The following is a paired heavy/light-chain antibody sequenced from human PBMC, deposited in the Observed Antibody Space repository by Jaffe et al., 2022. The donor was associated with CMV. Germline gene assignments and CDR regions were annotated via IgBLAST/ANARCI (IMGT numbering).Heavy chain of an antibody. CDR3: ARDRNYYGSGSYDYYYGMDV. J-gene: IGHJ6*02. D-gene: IGHD3-10*01. Sequence: QVQLVQSGAEVKKPGASVKVSCKASGYTFTSYYMHWVRQAPGQGLEWMGIINPSGGSTSYAQKFQGRVTMTRDTSTSTVYMELSSLRSEDTAVYYCARDRNYYGSGSYDYYYGMDVWGQGTTVTVSS. V-gene: IGHV1-46*01. CDR1: GYTFTSYY. CDR2: INPSGGST.
Light chain of an antibody. Sequence: DIVMTQSPLSLPVTPGEPASISCRSSQSLLHSNGYNYLDWYLQKPGKSPQLLIYLGSNRASGVPDRFSGSGSGTDFTLKISRVEAEDVGVYYCMQALQTPRTFGQGTKVEIK. CDR2: LGS. CDR3: MQALQTPRT. CDR1: QSLLHSNGYNY. J-gene: IGKJ1*01. V-gene: IGKV2-28*01.